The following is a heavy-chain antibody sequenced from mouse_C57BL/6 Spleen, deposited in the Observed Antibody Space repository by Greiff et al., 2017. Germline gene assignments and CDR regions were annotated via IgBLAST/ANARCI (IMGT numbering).Heavy chain of an antibody. Sequence: EVQRVESGGGLVKPGGSLKFSCAASGFTFSSYAMSWVRQTPEKRLEWVATISDGGRYTYYPDNVKGRFTISRDNAKNNLYLQMSHPKSEDTAMYYCAREGYDSTPYYAMDYWGQGTSVTVSS. V-gene: IGHV5-4*01. D-gene: IGHD1-1*01. CDR1: GFTFSSYA. J-gene: IGHJ4*01. CDR3: AREGYDSTPYYAMDY. CDR2: ISDGGRYT.